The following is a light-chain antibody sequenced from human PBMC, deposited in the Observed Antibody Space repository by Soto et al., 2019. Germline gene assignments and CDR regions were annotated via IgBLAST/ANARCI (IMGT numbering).Light chain of an antibody. Sequence: QSALTQPASVSGSPGQSITISCTGSSSDIGGYNYASWYQQYPGKAPKLMIFEVSNRPSGVSNRFSASKSGNTASLTISGLQAEDETDYYCSSYTNSGTWVFGGGTKLTVL. CDR1: SSDIGGYNY. V-gene: IGLV2-14*01. CDR2: EVS. CDR3: SSYTNSGTWV. J-gene: IGLJ3*02.